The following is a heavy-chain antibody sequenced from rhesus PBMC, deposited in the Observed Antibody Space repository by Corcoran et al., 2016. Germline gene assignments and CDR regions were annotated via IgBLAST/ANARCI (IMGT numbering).Heavy chain of an antibody. CDR2: IDPEDGET. CDR3: ATLTYDNGYFDL. CDR1: GYTFTDYY. J-gene: IGHJ2*01. Sequence: EVQLVQSGAEVKKPGASVKISCTASGYTFTDYYLHWVRPAPGKGLEGVGRIDPEDGETLHAQKFQDRVTITADTSTDTAYMDLSSLTSEDTAVYYCATLTYDNGYFDLWGPGTPITISS. V-gene: IGHV1-111*02. D-gene: IGHD3-40*01.